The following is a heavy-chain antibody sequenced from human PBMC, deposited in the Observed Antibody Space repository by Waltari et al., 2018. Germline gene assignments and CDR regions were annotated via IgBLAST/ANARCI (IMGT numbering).Heavy chain of an antibody. CDR2: INSGSSTI. CDR3: AALRDYFDY. J-gene: IGHJ4*02. CDR1: GFTFRSES. Sequence: EVQLVESGGGLVQPGGSLRLSGAASGFTFRSESMNWVRQAPGKGLEWVSYINSGSSTIYYADSVKGRFTISRDNAKNSLYLQMNSLRAEDTAVYYCAALRDYFDYWGQGTLVTVSS. V-gene: IGHV3-48*04.